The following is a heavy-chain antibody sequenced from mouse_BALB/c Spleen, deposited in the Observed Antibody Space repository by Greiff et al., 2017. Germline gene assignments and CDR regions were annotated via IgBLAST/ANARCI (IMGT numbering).Heavy chain of an antibody. D-gene: IGHD2-14*01. Sequence: EVQLQQSGPELVKPGASVKMSCKASGYTFTSYVMHWVKQKPGQGLEWIGYINPYNDGTKYNEKFKGKATLTSDKSSSTAYMELSSLTSEDSAVYYCARLGVRDYYAMDDWGQGTSVTVSS. CDR1: GYTFTSYV. CDR3: ARLGVRDYYAMDD. J-gene: IGHJ4*01. CDR2: INPYNDGT. V-gene: IGHV1-14*01.